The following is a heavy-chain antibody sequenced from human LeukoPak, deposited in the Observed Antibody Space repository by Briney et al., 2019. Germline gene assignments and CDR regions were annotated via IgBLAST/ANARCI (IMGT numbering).Heavy chain of an antibody. Sequence: EWMGWINPNSGGTNYAQKFQGRVTMTRDTSISTAYMELSRLRSDDTAVYYCASDFGEPLNYWGQGTLVTVSS. CDR3: ASDFGEPLNY. J-gene: IGHJ4*02. CDR2: INPNSGGT. D-gene: IGHD3-10*01. V-gene: IGHV1-2*02.